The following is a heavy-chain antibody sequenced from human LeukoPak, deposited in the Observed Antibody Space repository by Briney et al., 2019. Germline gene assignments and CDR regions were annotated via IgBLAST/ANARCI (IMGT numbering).Heavy chain of an antibody. V-gene: IGHV3-11*01. Sequence: GGSLRLSCVASGFSFSVHYMTWIRQAPGKGLEWVSYISGSGERTYYGDSGKGRFTISRDNAKRSLDLQMNSLRTDDTAIYYCARSVMTAAGAIDYWGQGTLVTVSS. CDR3: ARSVMTAAGAIDY. CDR1: GFSFSVHY. J-gene: IGHJ4*02. D-gene: IGHD6-25*01. CDR2: ISGSGERT.